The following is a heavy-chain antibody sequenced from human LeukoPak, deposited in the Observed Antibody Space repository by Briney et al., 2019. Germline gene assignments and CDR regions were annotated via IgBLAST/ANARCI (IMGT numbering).Heavy chain of an antibody. Sequence: GGSLRLSCAASGFTFSTYSINWVRQAPGKGLEWVSYIRSRDRTIYYADSVKGRFTISTDNAENSLYLQMNSLRAEDTAVYYCAKSYSREYDGHYYMDVWGKGTTVTVSS. V-gene: IGHV3-48*01. CDR2: IRSRDRTI. J-gene: IGHJ6*03. CDR3: AKSYSREYDGHYYMDV. D-gene: IGHD3-10*01. CDR1: GFTFSTYS.